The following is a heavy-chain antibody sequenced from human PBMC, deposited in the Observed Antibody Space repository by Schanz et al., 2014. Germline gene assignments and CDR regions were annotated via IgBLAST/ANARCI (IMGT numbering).Heavy chain of an antibody. CDR3: ARNRGSGGQNWYFDL. CDR2: LWHDGSKK. D-gene: IGHD1-26*01. V-gene: IGHV3-33*01. J-gene: IGHJ2*01. Sequence: QVQLVESGGGVVQPGRSLRLSCVASGFTFSSYDVFWVRQAPGKGLEWVAILWHDGSKKYYADSVKGRFTVSRDNSKNTLDLQLNSLRAGGTGVDYFARNRGSGGQNWYFDLWGRGTLVTVSS. CDR1: GFTFSSYD.